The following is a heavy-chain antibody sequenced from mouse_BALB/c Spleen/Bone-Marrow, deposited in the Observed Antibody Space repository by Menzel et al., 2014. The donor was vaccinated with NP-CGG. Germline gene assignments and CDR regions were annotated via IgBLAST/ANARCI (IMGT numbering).Heavy chain of an antibody. CDR1: GFTFTDYY. V-gene: IGHV7-3*02. D-gene: IGHD1-1*01. Sequence: EVMLVESGGGLVQPGGSLRLSCATSGFTFTDYYMSWVRQPPGKALEWLGFIRNKPNGYTTEYSASVKGRFTISRDNSQSILYPQMNTLRAEDSATYYYARDDYGRGYWGQGTTLTVSS. CDR2: IRNKPNGYTT. J-gene: IGHJ2*01. CDR3: ARDDYGRGY.